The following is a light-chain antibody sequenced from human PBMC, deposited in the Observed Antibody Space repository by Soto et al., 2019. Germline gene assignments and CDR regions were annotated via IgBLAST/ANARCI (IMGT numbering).Light chain of an antibody. J-gene: IGLJ1*01. Sequence: SVLTQPPSVSGSPGQSVTISCTGTSTDFVSYNRVSWYQQPPGTAPKLMIYEVSKRPSGVPDRFSGSKSGNTASLTISGLQAADEADYYCGLYKSENDYVFGTGTKVTVL. CDR3: GLYKSENDYV. V-gene: IGLV2-18*01. CDR2: EVS. CDR1: STDFVSYNR.